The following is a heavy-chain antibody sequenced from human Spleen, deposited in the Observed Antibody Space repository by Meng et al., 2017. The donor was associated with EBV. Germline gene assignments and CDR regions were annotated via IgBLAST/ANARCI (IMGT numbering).Heavy chain of an antibody. CDR3: ASESGRGFTPDY. V-gene: IGHV1-69*01. D-gene: IGHD3-10*01. CDR2: LIPMSDAP. CDR1: GGTFRSNA. J-gene: IGHJ4*02. Sequence: QVHVGQAGAEVKKPGSSVKVSCKTSGGTFRSNAVSWVRQAPGQGLEWMGGLIPMSDAPYYAQKFQDRVTITADESTSTHYMDLSGLRSEDTAVYYCASESGRGFTPDYWGQGTLVTVSS.